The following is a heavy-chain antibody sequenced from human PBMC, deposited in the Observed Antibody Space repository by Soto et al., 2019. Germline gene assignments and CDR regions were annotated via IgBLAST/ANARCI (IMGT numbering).Heavy chain of an antibody. CDR3: AREESSSGSTDKQY. Sequence: GQGLEWMGWISAYNGNTNYAQKLQGRVTMTTDTSTSTAYMELRSLRSDDTAVYYCAREESSSGSTDKQYWGHGTLVTVSS. V-gene: IGHV1-18*01. D-gene: IGHD6-19*01. CDR2: ISAYNGNT. J-gene: IGHJ1*01.